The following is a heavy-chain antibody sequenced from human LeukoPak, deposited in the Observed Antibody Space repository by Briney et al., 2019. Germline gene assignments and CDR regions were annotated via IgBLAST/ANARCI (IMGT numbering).Heavy chain of an antibody. J-gene: IGHJ4*02. CDR3: ARQVGGSSGWYAARDFDY. Sequence: SETLSLTCTVSGGSISSYYWSWIRQPPGKGLEWIGYIYYSGSTNYNPSLKSRVTISVDTSKNQFSLKLSSVTAADTAVYYCARQVGGSSGWYAARDFDYWGQGTLVTVSS. CDR2: IYYSGST. CDR1: GGSISSYY. V-gene: IGHV4-59*08. D-gene: IGHD6-19*01.